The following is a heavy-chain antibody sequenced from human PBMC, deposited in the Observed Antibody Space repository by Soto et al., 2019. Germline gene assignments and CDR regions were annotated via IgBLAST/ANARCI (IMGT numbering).Heavy chain of an antibody. Sequence: GGSLRLSCAASGFTFSNAWLSWVRQAPGKGLEWVGRIKSKTDGGTTDYTAPVKGRFTISRDDSKNTLYLQMNSLKIEDAAVYYCTTGSTSTKNYWGQGTLVTVSS. CDR1: GFTFSNAW. J-gene: IGHJ4*02. D-gene: IGHD6-6*01. V-gene: IGHV3-15*01. CDR2: IKSKTDGGTT. CDR3: TTGSTSTKNY.